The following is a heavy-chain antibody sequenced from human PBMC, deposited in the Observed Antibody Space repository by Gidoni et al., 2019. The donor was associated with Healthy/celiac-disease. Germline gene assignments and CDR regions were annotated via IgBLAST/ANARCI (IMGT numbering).Heavy chain of an antibody. CDR3: ARENNDYGCDY. V-gene: IGHV1-69*01. CDR2: IIPIFGTA. CDR1: GGTFSSYA. Sequence: QVQLVQSGAEVKKPGSSVKVSCTASGGTFSSYAISWVRQAPGQGLEWMGGIIPIFGTANYEQKFQGRVTITADESTSTAYMELSSLRSEDTAVYYCARENNDYGCDYWGQGTLVTVSS. J-gene: IGHJ4*02. D-gene: IGHD4-17*01.